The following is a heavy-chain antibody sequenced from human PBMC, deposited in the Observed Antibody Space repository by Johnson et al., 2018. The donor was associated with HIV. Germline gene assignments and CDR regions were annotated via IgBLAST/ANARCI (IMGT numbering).Heavy chain of an antibody. V-gene: IGHV3-30-3*02. CDR2: ISYDGSNK. Sequence: VQLVESGGGVDQPGRSLRLSCAASGFTFNSYAMHWVCQAPGKGLEWVAVISYDGSNKYYADSVKGRFTISRDNSKNTLYLQMNSLRAEDKAVYYCAKYISQWLIRAFDIWGQGTMVTVSS. D-gene: IGHD5-12*01. J-gene: IGHJ3*02. CDR1: GFTFNSYA. CDR3: AKYISQWLIRAFDI.